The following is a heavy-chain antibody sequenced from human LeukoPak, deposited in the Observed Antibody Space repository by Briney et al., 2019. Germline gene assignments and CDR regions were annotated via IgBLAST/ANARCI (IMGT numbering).Heavy chain of an antibody. J-gene: IGHJ4*02. D-gene: IGHD6-19*01. CDR1: GFSFSSQW. V-gene: IGHV3-7*03. CDR3: AKDHLPGIVVADRDY. CDR2: INQAGTGK. Sequence: GGSLRLSCAASGFSFSSQWMSWVRQAPGKGLEWVAIINQAGTGKYYVDSVKGRFTISRDNAENSLYLQMNSLRAEDTAVYYCAKDHLPGIVVADRDYWGQGTLVTVSS.